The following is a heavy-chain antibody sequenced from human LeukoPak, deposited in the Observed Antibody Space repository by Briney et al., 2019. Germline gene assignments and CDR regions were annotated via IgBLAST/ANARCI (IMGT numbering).Heavy chain of an antibody. Sequence: SQTLSLTCTVSGGSISSGSYYWSWIRQPAGKGLEWIGRIYTSGSTNYNPSLKSRVTMSVDTSKNQFSLKLSSVTAADTAVYYCAIGSSIAALDYWGQGTLVTVSS. V-gene: IGHV4-61*02. CDR3: AIGSSIAALDY. CDR2: IYTSGST. CDR1: GGSISSGSYY. D-gene: IGHD6-6*01. J-gene: IGHJ4*02.